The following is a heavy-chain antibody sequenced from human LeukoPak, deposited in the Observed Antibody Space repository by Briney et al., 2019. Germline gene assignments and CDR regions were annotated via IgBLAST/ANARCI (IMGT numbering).Heavy chain of an antibody. V-gene: IGHV3-30*18. CDR3: AKGYYGSGSYGWFDY. Sequence: GGSLRLSCAASGFTFSDYNMHWVRQAPGKGLEWVAVISYDGSNKYYADSVKGRFTISRDNSKNTLFLQMNSLRAEDTAVYYCAKGYYGSGSYGWFDYWGQGTLVTVSS. CDR1: GFTFSDYN. CDR2: ISYDGSNK. J-gene: IGHJ4*02. D-gene: IGHD3-10*01.